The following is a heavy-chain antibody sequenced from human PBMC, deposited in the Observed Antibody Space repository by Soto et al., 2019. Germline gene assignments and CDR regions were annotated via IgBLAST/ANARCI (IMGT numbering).Heavy chain of an antibody. CDR1: GCTFSSYA. CDR2: ISGSGGST. J-gene: IGHJ4*02. V-gene: IGHV3-23*01. CDR3: AKVGSSSAPLAVGDDYFDY. D-gene: IGHD6-6*01. Sequence: PGGSLRLSCAASGCTFSSYAMSWVRQAPGKGLEWVSAISGSGGSTYYADSVKGRFTISRDNSKNTLYLQMNSLRAEDTAVYYCAKVGSSSAPLAVGDDYFDYWGQGTLVTVSS.